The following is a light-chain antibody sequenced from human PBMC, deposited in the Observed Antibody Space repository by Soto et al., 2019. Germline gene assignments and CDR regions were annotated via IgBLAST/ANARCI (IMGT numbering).Light chain of an antibody. CDR2: DVS. CDR1: SSDVGGYNF. CDR3: CSYTSSNTYV. V-gene: IGLV2-14*03. Sequence: QSALTQPASVSGSPGQSITISCTGTSSDVGGYNFVSWYQQHPGKVPKLMIFDVSRRPSGVSDRFSGSKSGNTASLTISGLQAEDEGDYYCCSYTSSNTYVFGSGTKLTVL. J-gene: IGLJ1*01.